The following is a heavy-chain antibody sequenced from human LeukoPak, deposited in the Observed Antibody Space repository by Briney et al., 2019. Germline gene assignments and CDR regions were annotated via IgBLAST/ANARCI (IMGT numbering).Heavy chain of an antibody. Sequence: PSETLSLTCAVSGGSISSSNWWSWVRQPPGKGLEWIGEIYHSGSTNYNPSLKSRVTISVDKSKNQFSLKLSSVTAADTAVYYCARVYYDSSGYYPYYFDYWGQGTLVTVSS. V-gene: IGHV4-4*02. CDR2: IYHSGST. J-gene: IGHJ4*02. CDR1: GGSISSSNW. D-gene: IGHD3-22*01. CDR3: ARVYYDSSGYYPYYFDY.